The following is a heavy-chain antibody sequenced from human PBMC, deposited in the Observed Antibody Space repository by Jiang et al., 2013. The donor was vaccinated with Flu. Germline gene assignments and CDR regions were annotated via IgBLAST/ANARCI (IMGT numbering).Heavy chain of an antibody. CDR3: AREQVWGDSTLDY. J-gene: IGHJ4*02. V-gene: IGHV1-2*04. D-gene: IGHD2-2*01. Sequence: VQLVESGAEVKKPGASVKVSCKASGYTFTGYYMHWVRQAPGQGLEWMGWINPNSGGTNYAQKFQGWVTMTRDTSISTAYMELSRLRSDDTAVYYCAREQVWGDSTLDYWGQGTLVTVSS. CDR1: GYTFTGYY. CDR2: INPNSGGT.